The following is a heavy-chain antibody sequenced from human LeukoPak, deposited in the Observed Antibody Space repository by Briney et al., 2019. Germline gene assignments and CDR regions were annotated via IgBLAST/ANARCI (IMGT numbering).Heavy chain of an antibody. CDR2: IYTSGST. CDR1: GGSISSYY. CDR3: ARERYNWNYEAALDI. D-gene: IGHD1-7*01. Sequence: SETLSLTCTVSGGSISSYYWSWIRQPAGKGLEWIGRIYTSGSTNYNPSLKSRVTMSVDTSKNQFSLKLSSVTAADTAVYYCARERYNWNYEAALDIWGQGTMVTVSS. V-gene: IGHV4-4*07. J-gene: IGHJ3*02.